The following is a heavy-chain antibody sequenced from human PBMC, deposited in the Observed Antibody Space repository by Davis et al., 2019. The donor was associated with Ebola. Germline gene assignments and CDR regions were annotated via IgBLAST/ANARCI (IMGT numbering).Heavy chain of an antibody. CDR2: IYPGDSDT. J-gene: IGHJ6*02. Sequence: KVSCKGSGYSFTSYWIGWVRQMPGKGLEWMGIIYPGDSDTRYSPSFQGQVTISADKSISTAYLQWSSLKASDTAMYYCARGKGYGSGSYSFYGMDVWGQGTTVTVSS. V-gene: IGHV5-51*01. CDR1: GYSFTSYW. D-gene: IGHD3-10*01. CDR3: ARGKGYGSGSYSFYGMDV.